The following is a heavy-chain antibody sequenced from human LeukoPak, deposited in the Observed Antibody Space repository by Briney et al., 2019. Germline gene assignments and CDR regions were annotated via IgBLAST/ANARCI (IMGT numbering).Heavy chain of an antibody. J-gene: IGHJ4*02. CDR2: ISSSGGST. Sequence: GGSLRLSCSASGFTFNSYAMHWVRQAPGKGLEYVSAISSSGGSTYYADLVKGRFTISRDNSKNTLYLQMSSLRPEDTAVYFCVKERSGGYFDYWGQGTLVTVSS. V-gene: IGHV3-64D*09. D-gene: IGHD1-26*01. CDR1: GFTFNSYA. CDR3: VKERSGGYFDY.